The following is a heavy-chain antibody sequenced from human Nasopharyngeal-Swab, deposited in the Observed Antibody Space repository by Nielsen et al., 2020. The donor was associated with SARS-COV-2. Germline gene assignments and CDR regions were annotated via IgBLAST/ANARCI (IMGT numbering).Heavy chain of an antibody. CDR1: GGSFSGYY. CDR2: INHSGST. V-gene: IGHV4-34*01. Sequence: SETLSLTCAVYGGSFSGYYWSWIRQPPGKGLDWIGEINHSGSTKYNPSPKSRVNISVDTPKNQFSLKVSSVTAADTAVYYCARGGYYCSSTSCYYYSGYYYGMDVWGQGTTVTVSS. CDR3: ARGGYYCSSTSCYYYSGYYYGMDV. J-gene: IGHJ6*02. D-gene: IGHD2-2*01.